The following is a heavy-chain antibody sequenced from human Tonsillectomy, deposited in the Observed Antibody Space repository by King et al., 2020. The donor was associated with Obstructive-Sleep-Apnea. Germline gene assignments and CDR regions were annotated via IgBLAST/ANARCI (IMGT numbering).Heavy chain of an antibody. CDR1: GFTFDDYA. J-gene: IGHJ1*01. CDR2: ISWNSGRR. V-gene: IGHV3-9*01. Sequence: QLVESGGGLVQPGRSLRLSCAASGFTFDDYAMHWFRQAPGKGLEWFSGISWNSGRRGYADSVMGRFTISRDNAKNSLYLQVNNLRAEDTALYYCAKDGSSSWVEYFHHWGQGTLVTVSS. CDR3: AKDGSSSWVEYFHH. D-gene: IGHD6-13*01.